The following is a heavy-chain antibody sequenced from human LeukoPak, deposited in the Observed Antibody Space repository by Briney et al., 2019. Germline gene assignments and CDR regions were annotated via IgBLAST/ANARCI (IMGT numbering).Heavy chain of an antibody. CDR2: ISPSGT. CDR1: GFTFSRSA. J-gene: IGHJ4*02. Sequence: PGGSLRLSCAASGFTFSRSAMSWVRHAPGEGLQLVSAISPSGTDYADSVKGRFTISRDNSQNMLYLQMNNLRAEDTAVYYCAKDPEGYSEYWGQGTLVTVSS. V-gene: IGHV3-23*01. D-gene: IGHD3-22*01. CDR3: AKDPEGYSEY.